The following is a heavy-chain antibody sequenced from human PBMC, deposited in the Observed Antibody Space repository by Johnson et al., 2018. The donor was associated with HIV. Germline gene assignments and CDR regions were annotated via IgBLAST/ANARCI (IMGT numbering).Heavy chain of an antibody. J-gene: IGHJ3*02. CDR2: ISYDGSNK. CDR3: ARGSGEGSYYAVSAFDI. Sequence: VYLVESGGGVVQPGRSLRLSCAASGFTFNNYAMHWVRQAPGKGLEWVAVISYDGSNKYYADSVKGRFTISRDNSKNTLYLQMNSLRAEDTAVYYCARGSGEGSYYAVSAFDIWGQGTMVTVSS. V-gene: IGHV3-30-3*01. CDR1: GFTFNNYA. D-gene: IGHD3-10*01.